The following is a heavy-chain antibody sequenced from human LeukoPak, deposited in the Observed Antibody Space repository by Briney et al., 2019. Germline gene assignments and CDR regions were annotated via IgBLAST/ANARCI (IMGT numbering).Heavy chain of an antibody. CDR3: ARAGVWDYSDSSGYHNAAFDI. CDR2: INPSSGGT. D-gene: IGHD3-22*01. Sequence: ASVKVSCKASGYTFTDYYMHWVRQAPGQGLEWMGWINPSSGGTNYAQKFQGRVTVTRDTSISTAYVDLSRLRSDDTAVYYCARAGVWDYSDSSGYHNAAFDIWGQGTMVTVSS. CDR1: GYTFTDYY. V-gene: IGHV1-2*02. J-gene: IGHJ3*02.